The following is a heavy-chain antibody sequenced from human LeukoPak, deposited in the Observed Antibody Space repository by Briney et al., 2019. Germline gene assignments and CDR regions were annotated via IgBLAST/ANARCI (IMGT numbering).Heavy chain of an antibody. D-gene: IGHD2-21*02. CDR3: ATWVTSGYYALDI. Sequence: SQTLSLTCTVSGGSISSGGYYWSWIRQHPGKGLEWIGYIYYSGSTYYNPSLKSRVTISVDTSKNQFSLKLSSVTAADTAVYYCATWVTSGYYALDIWGQGTTVIVSS. V-gene: IGHV4-31*03. CDR2: IYYSGST. J-gene: IGHJ6*02. CDR1: GGSISSGGYY.